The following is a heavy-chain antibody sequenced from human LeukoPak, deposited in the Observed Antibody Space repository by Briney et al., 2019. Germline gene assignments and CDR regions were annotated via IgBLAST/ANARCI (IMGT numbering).Heavy chain of an antibody. Sequence: GGSLRLSCAASGFIFTSYAMHWVRQAPGKGLEWVAVISYDGSNKYYAASVKGRFTISKDTSKNTLYLQMSSLRAEDTAIYYCAKRGSKWDLDNWGQGTLVTVSS. CDR3: AKRGSKWDLDN. J-gene: IGHJ4*02. CDR2: ISYDGSNK. D-gene: IGHD1-26*01. V-gene: IGHV3-33*05. CDR1: GFIFTSYA.